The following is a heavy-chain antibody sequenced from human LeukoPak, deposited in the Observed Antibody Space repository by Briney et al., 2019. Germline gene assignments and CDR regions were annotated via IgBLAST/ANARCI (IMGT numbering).Heavy chain of an antibody. D-gene: IGHD5-12*01. CDR1: GFTFSSYG. CDR3: ARDGYSGYDFYFDF. V-gene: IGHV3-33*01. J-gene: IGHJ4*02. CDR2: IWFDGSDK. Sequence: GGSLRLSCAASGFTFSSYGMHWVRQAPGKGLEWVAVIWFDGSDKYYADSVKGRFTISRDNSKNTLYLQMNSLRAEDTAVYYCARDGYSGYDFYFDFWGQGSLVTVSS.